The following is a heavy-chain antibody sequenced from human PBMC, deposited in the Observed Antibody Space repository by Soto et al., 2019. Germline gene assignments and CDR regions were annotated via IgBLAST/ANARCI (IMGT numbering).Heavy chain of an antibody. CDR2: IKGDGSEK. CDR3: GRDEVRNGVGV. J-gene: IGHJ6*02. CDR1: GFTFSNFW. V-gene: IGHV3-7*01. Sequence: GGSLRLSCVGSGFTFSNFWMSWVRQAPGKGLEWVASIKGDGSEKRYADSVKGRLTISRDNAKNSVSLQMNSLRVEDTALYYCGRDEVRNGVGVWGPGTTVTVSS.